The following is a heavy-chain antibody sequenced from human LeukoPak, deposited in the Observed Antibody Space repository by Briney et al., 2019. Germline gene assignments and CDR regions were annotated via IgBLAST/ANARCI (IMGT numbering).Heavy chain of an antibody. CDR3: ARARSVDTAIDY. V-gene: IGHV4-4*02. D-gene: IGHD5-18*01. CDR2: IYHSGST. CDR1: GGSISSSNW. J-gene: IGHJ4*02. Sequence: SETLPLTCAVSGGSISSSNWWSWVRQPPGKGLEWIGEIYHSGSTNYNPSLKSRVTISVDKSKNQFSLKLSSVTAADTAVYYCARARSVDTAIDYWGQGTLVTVSS.